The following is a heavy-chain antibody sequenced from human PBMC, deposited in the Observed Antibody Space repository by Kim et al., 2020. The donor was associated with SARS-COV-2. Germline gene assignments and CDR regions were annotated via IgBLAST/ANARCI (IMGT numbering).Heavy chain of an antibody. J-gene: IGHJ4*02. CDR3: ARDLPSTINY. CDR2: YI. V-gene: IGHV3-21*01. D-gene: IGHD1-1*01. Sequence: YIYYTDSVKGRFTISRDNAKNSLYLQMNSLRAEDTAVYYCARDLPSTINYWGQGTLVTVSS.